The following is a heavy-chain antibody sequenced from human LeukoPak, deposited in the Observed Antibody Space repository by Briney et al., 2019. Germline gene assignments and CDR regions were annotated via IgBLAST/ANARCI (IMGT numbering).Heavy chain of an antibody. CDR3: ARGSIGYGDYVNWFDP. J-gene: IGHJ5*02. D-gene: IGHD4-17*01. V-gene: IGHV1-69*01. CDR2: IIPIFGTA. CDR1: GGTFSSYA. Sequence: ASVKVSCKASGGTFSSYAISWMRQAPGQGLEWMGGIIPIFGTANYAQKFQGRVTITADESTSTAYMELSSLRSEDTAVYYCARGSIGYGDYVNWFDPWGQGTLVTVSS.